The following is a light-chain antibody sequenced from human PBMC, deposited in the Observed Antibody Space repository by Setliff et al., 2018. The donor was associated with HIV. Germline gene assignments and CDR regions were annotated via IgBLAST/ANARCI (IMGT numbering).Light chain of an antibody. CDR3: SSYTSNNSGV. Sequence: QSALTQPASVSGSPGQSITISCTGTSSDVGGYNYVSWYQQHPGKAPKLMIYDVTNRPSGVSNRFSSSNSGNTASLTISGLQAEDEADYYCSSYTSNNSGVFGTGTKVTVL. J-gene: IGLJ1*01. V-gene: IGLV2-14*03. CDR1: SSDVGGYNY. CDR2: DVT.